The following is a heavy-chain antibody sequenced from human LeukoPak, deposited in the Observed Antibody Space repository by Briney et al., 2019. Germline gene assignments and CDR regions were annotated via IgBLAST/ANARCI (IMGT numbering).Heavy chain of an antibody. J-gene: IGHJ4*02. CDR2: ISYDGSNK. CDR3: AKDPRALTTVTNYYFDY. Sequence: GGSLRLSCAASGFTFSSYAMHWVRQAPGKGLEWVAVISYDGSNKYYADSVKGRFTISRDNSKNTLYLQMNSLRADDTAVYYCAKDPRALTTVTNYYFDYWGQGTLVTVSS. D-gene: IGHD4-17*01. CDR1: GFTFSSYA. V-gene: IGHV3-30-3*01.